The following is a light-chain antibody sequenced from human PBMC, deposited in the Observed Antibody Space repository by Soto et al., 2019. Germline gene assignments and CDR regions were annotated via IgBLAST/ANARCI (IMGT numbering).Light chain of an antibody. CDR2: KAS. J-gene: IGKJ4*01. CDR1: QSVSRW. V-gene: IGKV1-5*03. CDR3: QHGDSFPLT. Sequence: DIQMTQSPSTLSASVGDRVTITCRASQSVSRWLAWYQQRPGKAPNLLIYKASNLESGVPSRFSGSGSATLSLLIIGRLPADYVASYCCQHGDSFPLTFGGGTKVEIK.